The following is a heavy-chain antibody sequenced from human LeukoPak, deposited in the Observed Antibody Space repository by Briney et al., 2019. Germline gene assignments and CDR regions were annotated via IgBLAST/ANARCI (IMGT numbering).Heavy chain of an antibody. CDR2: INLRGST. CDR3: ARIQMVRGVNFDY. CDR1: GGSFNDYY. Sequence: SETLSLTCAVYGGSFNDYYWNWIRQPPGKGLEWIGEINLRGSTTYNPSLKSRVTISLDESKNQFSLKLSSVTAADTAVYFCARIQMVRGVNFDYWGQGTLVTVSS. D-gene: IGHD3-10*01. V-gene: IGHV4-34*01. J-gene: IGHJ4*02.